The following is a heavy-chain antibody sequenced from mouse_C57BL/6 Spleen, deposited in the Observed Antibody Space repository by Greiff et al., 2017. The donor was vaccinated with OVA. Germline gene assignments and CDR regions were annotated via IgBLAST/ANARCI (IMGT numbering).Heavy chain of an antibody. CDR3: ARAYGSSPYAMDY. V-gene: IGHV1-63*01. CDR2: IYTGGGYT. Sequence: QVQLQQSGAELVRPGTSVKMSCKASGYTFTNYWIGWAKQRPGHGLEWIGDIYTGGGYTNYNEKFKGKATLTADKSSSTAYMQFSSLTSEDSAIYYCARAYGSSPYAMDYWGQGTSVTVSS. CDR1: GYTFTNYW. D-gene: IGHD1-1*01. J-gene: IGHJ4*01.